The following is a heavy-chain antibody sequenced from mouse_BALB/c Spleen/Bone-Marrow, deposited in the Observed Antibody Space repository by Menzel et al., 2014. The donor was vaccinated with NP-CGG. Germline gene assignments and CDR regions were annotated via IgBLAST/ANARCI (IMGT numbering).Heavy chain of an antibody. CDR3: ARDDYYDYSFAY. V-gene: IGHV2-9*02. D-gene: IGHD2-4*01. J-gene: IGHJ3*01. CDR1: GFSLTSYG. CDR2: IWAGGST. Sequence: VKLVESGPGLVAPSQSLSITCTVSGFSLTSYGVHWVRQPPGKGLEWLGVIWAGGSTNYNSALMSRLSISKDNSKSQVFLKMNSLQTDDTAMYYCARDDYYDYSFAYWGQGTLVTVSA.